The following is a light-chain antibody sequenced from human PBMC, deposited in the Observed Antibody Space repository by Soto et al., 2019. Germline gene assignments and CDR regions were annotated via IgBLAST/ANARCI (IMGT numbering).Light chain of an antibody. Sequence: EIVLTQSPATLSLSTGDRATLSCRACQSVSSSLAWYQQKPGQAPRLLIYDASNRATGIPARFSGSGSGTDFTLTISSLEPEDFAVYYCQQRSNWPRTFGQGTKLEIK. CDR1: QSVSSS. CDR3: QQRSNWPRT. CDR2: DAS. V-gene: IGKV3-11*01. J-gene: IGKJ2*01.